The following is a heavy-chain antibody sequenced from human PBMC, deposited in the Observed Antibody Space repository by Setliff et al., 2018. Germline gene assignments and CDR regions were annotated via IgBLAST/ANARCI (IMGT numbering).Heavy chain of an antibody. V-gene: IGHV4-34*01. CDR1: GGSFTNYY. D-gene: IGHD1-1*01. CDR3: ARDMGQPYYFES. Sequence: LSLTCTVYGGSFTNYYWGWIRQPPGKGLEWIEEINHRGSTNYSPSLRSRVTMSVDTSKRQFSLKLGSATAADTAVYYCARDMGQPYYFESWGLGTLVTVSS. CDR2: INHRGST. J-gene: IGHJ4*02.